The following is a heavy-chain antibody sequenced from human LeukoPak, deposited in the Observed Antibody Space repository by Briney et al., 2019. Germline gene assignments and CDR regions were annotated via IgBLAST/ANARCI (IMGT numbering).Heavy chain of an antibody. Sequence: PGGSLRLSCAASGFTFSSYAMSWVRQAPGKGLEWVSAISGSGGSTYYADSVKGRFTISRDNSKNTLYLQMNSLRAEDTAVYYCAKGYYYDSSGYYYIRPSPGYWGQGTLVTVSS. CDR2: ISGSGGST. D-gene: IGHD3-22*01. CDR3: AKGYYYDSSGYYYIRPSPGY. V-gene: IGHV3-23*01. J-gene: IGHJ4*02. CDR1: GFTFSSYA.